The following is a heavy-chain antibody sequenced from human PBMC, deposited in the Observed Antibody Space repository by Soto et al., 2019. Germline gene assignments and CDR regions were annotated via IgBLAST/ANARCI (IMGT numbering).Heavy chain of an antibody. V-gene: IGHV3-23*01. Sequence: KLSCKASGGTFSSYAMSWVRQAPGKGLEWVSAISGSGGTTYYADSVKGRFTFSRDNSKNTLYLQMNSLRAEDTAVYYCAKTANGWFSAFDIWGQGTMVTVSS. CDR1: GGTFSSYA. J-gene: IGHJ3*02. CDR2: ISGSGGTT. D-gene: IGHD6-19*01. CDR3: AKTANGWFSAFDI.